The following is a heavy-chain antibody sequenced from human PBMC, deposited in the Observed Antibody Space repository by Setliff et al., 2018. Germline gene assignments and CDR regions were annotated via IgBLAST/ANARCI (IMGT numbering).Heavy chain of an antibody. J-gene: IGHJ4*02. V-gene: IGHV1-69*13. Sequence: GASVKVSCKASGGMSGTYSISWVRQAPGQGLEWMGAIIPIFGTPNYAQKFQDRVTITAGVSTSTAYMELSSLRSDDTAVYYCATFVVVTTSVYWGQGSLVTVSS. D-gene: IGHD2-21*02. CDR1: GGMSGTYS. CDR3: ATFVVVTTSVY. CDR2: IIPIFGTP.